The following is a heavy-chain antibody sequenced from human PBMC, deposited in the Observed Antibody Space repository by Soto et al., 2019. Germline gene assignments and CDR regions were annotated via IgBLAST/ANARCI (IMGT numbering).Heavy chain of an antibody. D-gene: IGHD6-13*01. CDR3: ARGILAAADYYFDY. CDR2: GYYNGNT. Sequence: SETRSFTCTLSGASIGTFYWSWIRQPPGKGLEWSGYGYYNGNTNYNPSLMSRMTISVDTSKNQFSQNLTSVTATDTAAYYCARGILAAADYYFDYQRQGSLVTVSS. J-gene: IGHJ4*02. CDR1: GASIGTFY. V-gene: IGHV4-59*01.